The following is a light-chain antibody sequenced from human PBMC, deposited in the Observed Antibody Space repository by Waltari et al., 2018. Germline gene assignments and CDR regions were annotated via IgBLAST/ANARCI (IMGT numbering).Light chain of an antibody. CDR2: DGS. J-gene: IGKJ2*01. V-gene: IGKV3-15*01. Sequence: IVMTQSPATLSVSPGEGVTLSCRASQSVSDNLAWYQQRPGQAPRLLIYDGSSRAAGIPARFSGSGSGTEFTLTIRSLQSEDFAVFYCQQYNSWPPLYTFGQGTRLEIK. CDR3: QQYNSWPPLYT. CDR1: QSVSDN.